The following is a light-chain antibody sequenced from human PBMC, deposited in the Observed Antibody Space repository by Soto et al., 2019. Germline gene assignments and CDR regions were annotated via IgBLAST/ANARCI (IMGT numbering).Light chain of an antibody. CDR2: LAS. J-gene: IGKJ2*01. V-gene: IGKV1-5*03. Sequence: DIQVTQSPSTLSASVGDRVTVTCRASQEIGSILAWYQQKPGKAPKLLIYLASRLESGVPSRFSGSGSGTEFTLTISGLQPDDFATYFCQQYNSHSFYTFGQGTKLEIK. CDR1: QEIGSI. CDR3: QQYNSHSFYT.